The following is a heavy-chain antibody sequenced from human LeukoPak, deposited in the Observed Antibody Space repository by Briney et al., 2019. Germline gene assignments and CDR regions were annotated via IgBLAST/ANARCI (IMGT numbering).Heavy chain of an antibody. CDR3: ARVNVIAAAEKYYYYGMDV. D-gene: IGHD6-13*01. CDR1: GYTFTGYY. J-gene: IGHJ6*02. V-gene: IGHV1-2*02. CDR2: INPNSGGT. Sequence: ASVKVSCKASGYTFTGYYMHWVRQAPGQGLEWMGWINPNSGGTNYAQKFQGRVTMTRDTSISTAYMELSGLRSDDTAVYYCARVNVIAAAEKYYYYGMDVWGQGTTVTVSS.